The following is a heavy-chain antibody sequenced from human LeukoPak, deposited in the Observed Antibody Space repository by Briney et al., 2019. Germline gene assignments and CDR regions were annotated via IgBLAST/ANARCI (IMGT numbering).Heavy chain of an antibody. J-gene: IGHJ4*02. Sequence: GGSLRLSCTASGFTFSNYWMSWVRQAPGKGLEWVAHIKQDGSEKYYVDSVKGRFTISRDNAKNSLYLQMISLRAEDTAVYYCARGSSTYYYDSSGLYYFDYWGQGTLVTVSS. CDR3: ARGSSTYYYDSSGLYYFDY. CDR1: GFTFSNYW. D-gene: IGHD3-22*01. V-gene: IGHV3-7*01. CDR2: IKQDGSEK.